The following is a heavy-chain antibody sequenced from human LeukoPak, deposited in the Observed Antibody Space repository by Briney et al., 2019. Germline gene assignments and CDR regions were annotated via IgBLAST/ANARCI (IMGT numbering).Heavy chain of an antibody. J-gene: IGHJ4*02. D-gene: IGHD3-3*01. V-gene: IGHV3-23*01. Sequence: PGGSLRLSCAASGFIFSSYAMSWVRQAPGKGLEWVSAISGSGGSTYYADSVKGRFTISRDNSKTTMYLQMNSLRAEDTAVYYCAKGNDFWSGYCFDYWGQGTLVTVSS. CDR1: GFIFSSYA. CDR3: AKGNDFWSGYCFDY. CDR2: ISGSGGST.